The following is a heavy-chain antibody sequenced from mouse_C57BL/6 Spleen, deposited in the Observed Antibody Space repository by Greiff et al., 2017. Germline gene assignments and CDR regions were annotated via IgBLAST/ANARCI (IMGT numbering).Heavy chain of an antibody. CDR2: INPNNGGT. Sequence: EVQLQQSGPELVKPGASVKISCKASGYTFTDYYMNWVKQSHGKSLEWIGDINPNNGGTSYNQKLKGKATLTVDKSSSTAYMELRSLTSEDSAVYYCARKDPYGFAYWGQGTLVTVSA. V-gene: IGHV1-26*01. J-gene: IGHJ3*01. CDR3: ARKDPYGFAY. CDR1: GYTFTDYY. D-gene: IGHD1-1*01.